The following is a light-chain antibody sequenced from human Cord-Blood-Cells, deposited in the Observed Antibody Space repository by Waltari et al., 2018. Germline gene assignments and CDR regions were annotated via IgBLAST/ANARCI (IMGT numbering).Light chain of an antibody. J-gene: IGKJ4*01. V-gene: IGKV3-11*01. Sequence: EIVLPQSPATLSLSPGERATFSCRPSQSVSSYLAWYQQKPGQAPRLLIYDASNRATGIPARFSGSGSGTDFTLTISSLEPEDFAVYYCQQRSNWPLTFGGGTKVEIK. CDR1: QSVSSY. CDR2: DAS. CDR3: QQRSNWPLT.